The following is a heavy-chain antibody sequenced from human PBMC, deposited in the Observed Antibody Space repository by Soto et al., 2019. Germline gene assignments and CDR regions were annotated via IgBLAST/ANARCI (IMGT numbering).Heavy chain of an antibody. D-gene: IGHD2-15*01. CDR1: GGTFSSYA. J-gene: IGHJ6*02. V-gene: IGHV1-69*01. CDR3: ACCPYASYYYYGMDV. Sequence: QVQLVQSGAEVKKPGSSVKVSCKASGGTFSSYAISWVRQAPGQGLEWMGGIIPIFGTANYAQKFQGRVTITADEPTSTAYRELSSLRSEDRAVYYCACCPYASYYYYGMDVWGQGTTVTVSS. CDR2: IIPIFGTA.